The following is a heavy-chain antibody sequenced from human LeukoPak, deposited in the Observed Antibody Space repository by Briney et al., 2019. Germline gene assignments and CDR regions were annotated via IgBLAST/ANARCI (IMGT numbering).Heavy chain of an antibody. V-gene: IGHV3-21*01. CDR1: GFTFSSYS. D-gene: IGHD6-19*01. Sequence: GGSLRLSCAASGFTFSSYSMNWVRQAPGKGLEWVSSISSSSSYIYYADSVKGRFTISRDNAKNSLYLQMNSLRAEDTAVYYCARRLAVAGSPFDYWGQGTLVTVSS. J-gene: IGHJ4*02. CDR2: ISSSSSYI. CDR3: ARRLAVAGSPFDY.